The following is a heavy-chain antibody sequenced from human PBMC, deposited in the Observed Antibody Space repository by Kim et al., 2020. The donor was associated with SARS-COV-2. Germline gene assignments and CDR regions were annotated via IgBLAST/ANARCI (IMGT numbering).Heavy chain of an antibody. D-gene: IGHD6-13*01. CDR2: INHSGST. CDR1: GGSFSGYY. CDR3: AIIAAAGRAPLFDY. V-gene: IGHV4-34*01. Sequence: SETLSLTCAVYGGSFSGYYWSWIRQPPGKGLEWIGEINHSGSTNYNPSLKSRVTISVDTSKNQFSLKLSSVTAADTAVYYCAIIAAAGRAPLFDYWGQGTLVTVSS. J-gene: IGHJ4*02.